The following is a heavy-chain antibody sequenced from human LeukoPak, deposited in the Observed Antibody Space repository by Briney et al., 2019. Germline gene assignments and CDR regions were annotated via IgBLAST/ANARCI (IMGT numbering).Heavy chain of an antibody. D-gene: IGHD6-6*01. CDR1: GGTFSSYA. Sequence: ASVKVSCKASGGTFSSYAISWVRQAPGQGLEWMGGIIPIFGTGNYAQKFQGRVTITADESTNTTYMELSSLRSDDTAVFYCARGAVAARGGPYWYFDLWGRGTLVTVSS. CDR3: ARGAVAARGGPYWYFDL. J-gene: IGHJ2*01. CDR2: IIPIFGTG. V-gene: IGHV1-69*13.